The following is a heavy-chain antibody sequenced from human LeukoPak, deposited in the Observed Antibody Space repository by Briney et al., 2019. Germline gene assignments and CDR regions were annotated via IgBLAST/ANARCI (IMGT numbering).Heavy chain of an antibody. D-gene: IGHD3-3*01. CDR2: IYYSGST. V-gene: IGHV4-39*01. Sequence: SETLSLTCTVSGGSISSSSYYWGWIRQPPGKGLEWIGSIYYSGSTYYNPSLKSRVTISVDASKNQFSLKLSSVTAADTAVYYCASRFWSGYHAYWGQGTLVTVSS. CDR1: GGSISSSSYY. CDR3: ASRFWSGYHAY. J-gene: IGHJ4*02.